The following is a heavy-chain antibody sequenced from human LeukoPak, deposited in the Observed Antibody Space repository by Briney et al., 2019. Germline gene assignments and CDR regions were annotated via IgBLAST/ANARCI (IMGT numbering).Heavy chain of an antibody. CDR1: GFTFSNYA. CDR3: AKDLAGSGSYSFDY. CDR2: ISGSGGST. Sequence: GGSLRLSCVASGFTFSNYAMNWVRQAPGRGLEWVSAISGSGGSTYYADSVKGRFTISRDNSKNTLYLQMNSLRAEDTAVYYCAKDLAGSGSYSFDYWGQGTLVTVSS. V-gene: IGHV3-23*01. D-gene: IGHD1-26*01. J-gene: IGHJ4*02.